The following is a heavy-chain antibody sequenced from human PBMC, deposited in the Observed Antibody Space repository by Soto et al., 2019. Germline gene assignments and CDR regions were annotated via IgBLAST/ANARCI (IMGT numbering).Heavy chain of an antibody. D-gene: IGHD3-10*01. V-gene: IGHV3-30*18. CDR3: AKDLQLYNYYGSVDY. J-gene: IGHJ4*02. CDR1: GFTFSSYG. CDR2: ISYDGSNK. Sequence: QVQLVESGGGVVQPGRSLRLSCAASGFTFSSYGMHWVRQAPGKGLEWVAVISYDGSNKYYADSVKGRFTISRDNSKNTLYLQMNSLRAEDTAVYYCAKDLQLYNYYGSVDYWGQGTLVTVSS.